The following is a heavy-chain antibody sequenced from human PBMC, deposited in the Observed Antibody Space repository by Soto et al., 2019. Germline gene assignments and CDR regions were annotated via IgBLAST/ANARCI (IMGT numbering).Heavy chain of an antibody. CDR3: ASAGGSSGYDFDY. CDR1: GYTFTGYY. D-gene: IGHD3-22*01. V-gene: IGHV1-2*02. Sequence: GASVKVSCKASGYTFTGYYMHWVRQAPGQGLEWMGWINPNSGGTNYAQRFQGRVTMTRDTSISTAYMELSRLRSDDTAVYYCASAGGSSGYDFDYWRQGTLVTVSS. J-gene: IGHJ4*02. CDR2: INPNSGGT.